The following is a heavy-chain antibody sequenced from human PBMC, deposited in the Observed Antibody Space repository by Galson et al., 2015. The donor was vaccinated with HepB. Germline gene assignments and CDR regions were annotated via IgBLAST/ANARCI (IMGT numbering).Heavy chain of an antibody. CDR3: AKDRKGLRNSFDM. Sequence: SVKVSCKASGYIFSSYGISWVRQAPGQGLEWMGWISAYNGKTNYAQKLQGRVTMTTDTSTSTAYLELRSLRSDDTAIYYCAKDRKGLRNSFDMWGQGTMVTVSS. V-gene: IGHV1-18*01. D-gene: IGHD1-14*01. CDR1: GYIFSSYG. CDR2: ISAYNGKT. J-gene: IGHJ3*02.